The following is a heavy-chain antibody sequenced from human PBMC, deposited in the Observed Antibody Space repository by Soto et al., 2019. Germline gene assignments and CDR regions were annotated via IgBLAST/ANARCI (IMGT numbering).Heavy chain of an antibody. J-gene: IGHJ4*02. Sequence: QVHLVQSGAEVKKPGASVKVSCKASGYTFTSYGITWVRQAPGQGLEWMGWISAHNGNTDYAQKLQGRVIVTRDTSTSTAYLELRSLLSADTAVYYCARGSYGDYWGQGALVTVSS. CDR1: GYTFTSYG. CDR2: ISAHNGNT. CDR3: ARGSYGDY. V-gene: IGHV1-18*01. D-gene: IGHD3-10*01.